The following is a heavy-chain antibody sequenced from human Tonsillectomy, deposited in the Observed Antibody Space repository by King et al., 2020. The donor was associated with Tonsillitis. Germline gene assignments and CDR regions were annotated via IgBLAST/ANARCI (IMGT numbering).Heavy chain of an antibody. CDR1: GFIFSSYW. D-gene: IGHD1-26*01. V-gene: IGHV3-74*01. Sequence: VQLVESGGGLVQPGGSLRLSCAASGFIFSSYWMHCVRQVPGKGLVWVSRINSDGSSISYADSVEGRFTISRDNAKNTLYLQMNSLRVEDTAVYYCARGEGFEADYWGQGTLVTVSS. CDR3: ARGEGFEADY. J-gene: IGHJ4*02. CDR2: INSDGSSI.